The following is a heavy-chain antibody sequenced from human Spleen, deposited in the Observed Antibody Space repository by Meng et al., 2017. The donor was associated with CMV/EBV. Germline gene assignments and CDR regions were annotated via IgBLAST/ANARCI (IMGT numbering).Heavy chain of an antibody. Sequence: SVKVSCKASGGTFSNNTIIWVRQAPGQGLEWMGRISPIVDLADYAQNFQGRIRITADTSTSTAYMELTSLRSEDTAVYYCARADSGNRPNAFDIWGQGTMVTVSS. D-gene: IGHD1-26*01. CDR1: GGTFSNNT. V-gene: IGHV1-69*02. CDR3: ARADSGNRPNAFDI. J-gene: IGHJ3*02. CDR2: ISPIVDLA.